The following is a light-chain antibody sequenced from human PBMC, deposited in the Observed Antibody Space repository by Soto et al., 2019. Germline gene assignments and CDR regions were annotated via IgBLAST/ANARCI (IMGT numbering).Light chain of an antibody. Sequence: IVLRQSQGTLSLSPGERATLSCRASQSVSSSYLAWYQQKPGQAPRLLIYGASSRATGIPDRFSGSGSGTDFTLTISRLEPEDFAVYYCQQYGSSRTFGQGTKVDIK. CDR1: QSVSSSY. CDR2: GAS. V-gene: IGKV3-20*01. CDR3: QQYGSSRT. J-gene: IGKJ1*01.